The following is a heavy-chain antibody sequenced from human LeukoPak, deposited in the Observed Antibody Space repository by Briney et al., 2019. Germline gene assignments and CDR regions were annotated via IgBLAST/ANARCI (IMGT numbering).Heavy chain of an antibody. Sequence: PGGSLRLSCAASGFTFSSSSINWVRQAPGKGLEWVSSISTSSIYIYYADSMKGRFTISRDNAKNSLYLQMNSLRAEDTAVYYCASFEGSSWYTMTPDYWGQGTLVTVSS. J-gene: IGHJ4*02. V-gene: IGHV3-21*01. D-gene: IGHD6-13*01. CDR1: GFTFSSSS. CDR3: ASFEGSSWYTMTPDY. CDR2: ISTSSIYI.